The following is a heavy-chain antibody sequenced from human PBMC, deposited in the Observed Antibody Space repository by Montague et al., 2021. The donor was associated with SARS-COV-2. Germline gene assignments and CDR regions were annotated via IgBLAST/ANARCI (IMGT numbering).Heavy chain of an antibody. Sequence: SETLSLTCTVSGGSISSYYCSWIRQPPGKGLDLVGYIYYSGSTNYNPSLKSRVTISVDTSKNQFSLKLSSVTAADTAVYYCARGFDYWGQGTLVTVSS. CDR2: IYYSGST. CDR1: GGSISSYY. J-gene: IGHJ4*02. V-gene: IGHV4-59*08. CDR3: ARGFDY.